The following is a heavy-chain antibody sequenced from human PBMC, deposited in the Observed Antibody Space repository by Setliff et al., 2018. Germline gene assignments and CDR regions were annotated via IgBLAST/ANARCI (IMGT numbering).Heavy chain of an antibody. CDR1: GYTFTSHY. J-gene: IGHJ4*02. V-gene: IGHV1-46*01. Sequence: ASVKVSCKASGYTFTSHYMHWVRQAPGQGLEWMGIINPSGGSTSYAQKFQGRVTVTRDTSTSTVYMELSSLRSDETAMYYCARDSSMGGTTDFDFWGQGTLVTVSS. D-gene: IGHD1-7*01. CDR3: ARDSSMGGTTDFDF. CDR2: INPSGGST.